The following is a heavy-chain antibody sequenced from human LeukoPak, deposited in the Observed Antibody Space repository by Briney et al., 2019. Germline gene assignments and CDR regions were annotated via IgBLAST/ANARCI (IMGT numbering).Heavy chain of an antibody. CDR2: INHSGST. D-gene: IGHD2-8*01. J-gene: IGHJ4*02. Sequence: SETLSLTCAVYGGSFSGYYWSWIRQPPGKGLEWIGEINHSGSTNYNPSLRSRVTISLDTSKNQFSLRLSSVTAADTAVYYCARRPTNYVFDYWGQGTLVTVSS. V-gene: IGHV4-34*01. CDR1: GGSFSGYY. CDR3: ARRPTNYVFDY.